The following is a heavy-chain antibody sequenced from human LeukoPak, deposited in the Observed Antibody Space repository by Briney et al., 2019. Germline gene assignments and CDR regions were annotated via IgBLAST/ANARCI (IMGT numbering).Heavy chain of an antibody. CDR1: GFTFSAYW. CDR3: ARDVPGTSLAGELDS. D-gene: IGHD6-13*01. Sequence: GGSLRLSCAASGFTFSAYWMFWVRQAPGKGPVWVSDISKDGSRTFYADSVKGRLTISRDNAKNTLYLQMHSLPGEDTAVYYCARDVPGTSLAGELDSWGQGTLVTVSS. V-gene: IGHV3-74*01. CDR2: ISKDGSRT. J-gene: IGHJ4*02.